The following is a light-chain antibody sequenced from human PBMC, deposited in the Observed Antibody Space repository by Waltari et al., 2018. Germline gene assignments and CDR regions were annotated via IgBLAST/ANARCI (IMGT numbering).Light chain of an antibody. J-gene: IGKJ5*01. Sequence: EIVMTQSPATLSVSPGERATLSCRASQIVSSNLAWYQQKPGQAPRLLIYGASTRATGIPARCRGSGSGTECTLTISSMQSADFAVDYCQQYNNWPPITFGQGTRLEIK. CDR1: QIVSSN. V-gene: IGKV3-15*01. CDR3: QQYNNWPPIT. CDR2: GAS.